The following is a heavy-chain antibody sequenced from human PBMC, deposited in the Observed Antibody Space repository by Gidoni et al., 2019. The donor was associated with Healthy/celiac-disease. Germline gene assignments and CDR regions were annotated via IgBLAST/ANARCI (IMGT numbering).Heavy chain of an antibody. V-gene: IGHV1-18*04. CDR2: ISAYNGNT. CDR3: ARSHGGLEWLLSGGYYYMDV. Sequence: QVQLVQSGAEVKKPGASVKVSCKASGYTFTSSGISWVRQAPGQGLEWMGWISAYNGNTNYAQKLQGRVTMTTDTSTSTAYMELRSLRSDDTAVYYCARSHGGLEWLLSGGYYYMDVWGKGTTVTVSS. D-gene: IGHD3-3*01. CDR1: GYTFTSSG. J-gene: IGHJ6*03.